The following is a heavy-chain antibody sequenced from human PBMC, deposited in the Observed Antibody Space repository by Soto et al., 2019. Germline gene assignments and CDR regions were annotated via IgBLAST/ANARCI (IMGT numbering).Heavy chain of an antibody. CDR3: ARWSVLDY. CDR1: GFSFTSYA. CDR2: ISGSDGKT. V-gene: IGHV3-23*01. J-gene: IGHJ4*02. Sequence: GGSLRLSCAASGFSFTSYALSWVRQAPGKGLEWVSTISGSDGKTYYADSVKGRFSISRDTSKTTLYLQMNSLRVEDTAVYYCARWSVLDYWGQGTRVTVSS. D-gene: IGHD1-26*01.